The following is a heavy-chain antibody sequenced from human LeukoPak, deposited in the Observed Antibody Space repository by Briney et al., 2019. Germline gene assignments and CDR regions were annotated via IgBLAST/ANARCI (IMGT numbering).Heavy chain of an antibody. D-gene: IGHD6-19*01. CDR3: ARHGSGWSFDS. J-gene: IGHJ4*02. CDR1: GGSFRCYY. CDR2: ISYSGST. Sequence: LETLSLTYTLSGGSFRCYYRSWIRQPPGKGLEWIGYISYSGSTNYNPSLKSRVSISVDTSKNQFSLNLSSLTAADTAVYYCARHGSGWSFDSWGQGALITVSS. V-gene: IGHV4-59*08.